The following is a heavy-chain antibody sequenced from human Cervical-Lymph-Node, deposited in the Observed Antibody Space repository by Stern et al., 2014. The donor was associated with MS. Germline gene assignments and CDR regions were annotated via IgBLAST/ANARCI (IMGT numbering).Heavy chain of an antibody. CDR3: ASPLTATSVPFGYYGMDV. CDR1: GGTFSNYA. J-gene: IGHJ6*02. Sequence: KLVQSGAEVKKPGSSVKVSCKASGGTFSNYATSWVRQAPGQGLEWMGGIVPLFGKPNYAQKFQGRVTITADESTSTAYMDLSRLRSEDTAVYYCASPLTATSVPFGYYGMDVWGQGTTVTVS. V-gene: IGHV1-69*01. CDR2: IVPLFGKP. D-gene: IGHD4-17*01.